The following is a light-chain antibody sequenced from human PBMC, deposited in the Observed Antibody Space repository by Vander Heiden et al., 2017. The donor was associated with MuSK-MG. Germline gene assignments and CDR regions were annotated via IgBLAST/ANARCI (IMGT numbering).Light chain of an antibody. V-gene: IGKV1-33*01. J-gene: IGKJ3*01. CDR2: DAS. CDR3: QQYDDLPIT. CDR1: QDITNY. Sequence: DIQLTQSPSSLSASVGDRVTITCQASQDITNYLGWYQQKPGKAPRLLIYDASSLKTGVPSRFSGSGSGTDFTCTISSLRPEDITAYYCQQYDDLPITFGPGTKVDIK.